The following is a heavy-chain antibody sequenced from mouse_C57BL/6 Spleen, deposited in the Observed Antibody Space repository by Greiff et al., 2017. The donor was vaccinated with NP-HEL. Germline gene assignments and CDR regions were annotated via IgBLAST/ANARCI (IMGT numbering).Heavy chain of an antibody. J-gene: IGHJ2*01. V-gene: IGHV5-17*01. Sequence: EVQLVESGGGLVKPGGSLKLSCAASGFTFTDYGMHWVRQAPEKGLEWVAYISSGSSTIYSADTVKGRFPLSRDNAKNTLFLQMTSLRCEDTDMYYCARDGGLRPGDYFDYWGQGTTLTVSS. CDR2: ISSGSSTI. CDR1: GFTFTDYG. CDR3: ARDGGLRPGDYFDY. D-gene: IGHD2-2*01.